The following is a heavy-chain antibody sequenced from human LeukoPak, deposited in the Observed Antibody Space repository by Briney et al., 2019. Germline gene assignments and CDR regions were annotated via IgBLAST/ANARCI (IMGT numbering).Heavy chain of an antibody. CDR1: GFTLSSYE. CDR3: AREGWDYFDY. J-gene: IGHJ4*02. Sequence: GGSLRLSCAASGFTLSSYEMNWVRQAPGKGLEWVSYISSSGSTIYYADSVKGRFTISRDNAKNSLYLQMNSLRAEDTAVYYCAREGWDYFDYWGQGTLVTVSS. D-gene: IGHD1-26*01. V-gene: IGHV3-48*03. CDR2: ISSSGSTI.